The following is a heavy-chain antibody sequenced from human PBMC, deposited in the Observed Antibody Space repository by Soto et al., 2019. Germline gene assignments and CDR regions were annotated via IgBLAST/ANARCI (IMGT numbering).Heavy chain of an antibody. CDR1: GGSFSGYY. CDR2: INHSGST. Sequence: SETLSLTCAVYGGSFSGYYWSWIRQPPGKGLEWIGEINHSGSTNYNPSIKSRVTISVDTSKNQFSLKLSSVTAADTAVYYCARAFRDIVVVVAATYFDYWGQGTLVTVSS. D-gene: IGHD2-15*01. J-gene: IGHJ4*02. CDR3: ARAFRDIVVVVAATYFDY. V-gene: IGHV4-34*01.